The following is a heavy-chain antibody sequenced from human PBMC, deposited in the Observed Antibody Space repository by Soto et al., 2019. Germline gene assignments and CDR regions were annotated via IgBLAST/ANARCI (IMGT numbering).Heavy chain of an antibody. Sequence: QVQLVQSGAEVKRPGSSVQVSCKASGGAFNNSAIYWVRQAPGQGLAWLGTIVPVFPSVYYAPRFQGRLTITADGSTDTVYMMLTSLKSEDTAVYYCAREMPSTAAAYFYYGLNVWGQGTSVTVSS. V-gene: IGHV1-69*18. D-gene: IGHD6-13*01. CDR3: AREMPSTAAAYFYYGLNV. CDR2: IVPVFPSV. CDR1: GGAFNNSA. J-gene: IGHJ6*02.